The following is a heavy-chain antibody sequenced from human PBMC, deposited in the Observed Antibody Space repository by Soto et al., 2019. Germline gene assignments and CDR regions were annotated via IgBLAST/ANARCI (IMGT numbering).Heavy chain of an antibody. D-gene: IGHD7-27*01. V-gene: IGHV3-7*03. CDR1: GFTFSSYW. Sequence: GGSLRLSCAASGFTFSSYWMSWVRQAPGKGLEWVANIKQDGSEKYYVDSVKGRFTISRDNAKNSLYLQMNSLRAEDTAVYYCAREDVLTEIWYFDLWGRGTLVTVSS. CDR3: AREDVLTEIWYFDL. J-gene: IGHJ2*01. CDR2: IKQDGSEK.